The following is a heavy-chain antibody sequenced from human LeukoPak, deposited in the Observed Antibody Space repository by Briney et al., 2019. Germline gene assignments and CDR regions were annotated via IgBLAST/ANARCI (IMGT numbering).Heavy chain of an antibody. V-gene: IGHV4-59*12. J-gene: IGHJ3*02. CDR1: GGSISSYY. Sequence: SETLSLTCTVSGGSISSYYWSWIRQPPGKGLEWIGYIYYSGSTNYNPSLKSRVTISVDTSKNQFSLKLSSVTAADTAVYYCARQAPTVDAFDIWGQGTMVTVSS. CDR3: ARQAPTVDAFDI. D-gene: IGHD4-17*01. CDR2: IYYSGST.